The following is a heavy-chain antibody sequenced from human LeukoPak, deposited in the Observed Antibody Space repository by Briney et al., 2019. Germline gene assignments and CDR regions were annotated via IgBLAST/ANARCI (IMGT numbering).Heavy chain of an antibody. Sequence: GGSLRLSCAASGFTFSSYSMNWVRQAPGKGLEWVSSISSSSSYIYYADSVKGRFTISRDNAKNSLYLQMNSLRAEDTAVYYCARDIPGRRWYFDLWGRGTLVTVSS. CDR3: ARDIPGRRWYFDL. J-gene: IGHJ2*01. CDR1: GFTFSSYS. D-gene: IGHD2-2*02. V-gene: IGHV3-21*01. CDR2: ISSSSSYI.